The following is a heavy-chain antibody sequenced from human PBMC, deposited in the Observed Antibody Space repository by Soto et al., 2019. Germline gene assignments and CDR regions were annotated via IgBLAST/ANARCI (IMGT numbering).Heavy chain of an antibody. J-gene: IGHJ6*02. CDR3: AKAKGSSSNYYYYYGMDV. CDR2: ISGSGGST. D-gene: IGHD6-6*01. CDR1: GFTFSSYA. Sequence: EVQLLESGGGLVQPGGSLRLSCAASGFTFSSYAMSWVRQAPGKGLEWVSAISGSGGSTYYADSVKGRFTISRDNSKNTLYLQMNSLRAEDTAVYYCAKAKGSSSNYYYYYGMDVWGQGTTVTVSS. V-gene: IGHV3-23*01.